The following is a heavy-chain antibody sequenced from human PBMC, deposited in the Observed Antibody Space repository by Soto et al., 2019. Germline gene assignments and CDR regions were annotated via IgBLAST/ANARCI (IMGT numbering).Heavy chain of an antibody. CDR2: ISGSGGIT. CDR1: GFTFSNYD. V-gene: IGHV3-23*01. J-gene: IGHJ4*02. CDR3: ADPLTSDY. Sequence: EVQLLESGGGLVQPGGSLRLACAASGFTFSNYDMSWVRQAPGKGLEWVSGISGSGGITYYADSVKGRFTISRDNSKNTLYLQMNSLRAEDTAVYYCADPLTSDYWGQGTLVTVSS.